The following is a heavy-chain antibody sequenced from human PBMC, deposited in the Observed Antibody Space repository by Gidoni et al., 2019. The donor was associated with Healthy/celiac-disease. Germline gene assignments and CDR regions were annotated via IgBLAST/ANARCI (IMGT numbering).Heavy chain of an antibody. CDR2: FDPEACET. J-gene: IGHJ4*02. Sequence: VQLVQSGAEVRKPGASVKITCKVSGYNITELPMKRVRPAPGNGLEWMGGFDPEACETIYAQKFQGRVTMTEDTSTDTAYIELSSLRSEDTAVSYCATEHDYGDYGLGGYFDYWGQGTLVTFSS. V-gene: IGHV1-24*01. CDR3: ATEHDYGDYGLGGYFDY. CDR1: GYNITELP. D-gene: IGHD4-17*01.